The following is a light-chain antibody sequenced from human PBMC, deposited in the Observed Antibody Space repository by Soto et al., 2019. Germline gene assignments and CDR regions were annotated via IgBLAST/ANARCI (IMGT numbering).Light chain of an antibody. CDR3: QQFYDLPIT. J-gene: IGKJ5*01. CDR2: DAS. Sequence: DIQITQSPSALSASVVDRVTITFQANQDISDVLNWYQQQPGKAPKVLIYDASKLQTGVPSRFSGRGSGKDFTFTISSLQPDDSGTYYCQQFYDLPITFGQGTRLEIK. CDR1: QDISDV. V-gene: IGKV1-33*01.